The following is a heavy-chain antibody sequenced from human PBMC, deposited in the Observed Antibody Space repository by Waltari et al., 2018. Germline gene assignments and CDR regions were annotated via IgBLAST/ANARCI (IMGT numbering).Heavy chain of an antibody. Sequence: VQLVESGGGLVQPGGSLRLSCAASGFTFSSYSMNWVRQAPGKGLEWIGSIYHSGSTYYNPSLKSRVTISVDTSKNQFSLKLSSVTAADTAVYYCARGYSSSEGAEYFQHWGQGTLVTVSS. CDR2: IYHSGST. V-gene: IGHV4-38-2*01. CDR1: GFTFSSYS. D-gene: IGHD6-13*01. CDR3: ARGYSSSEGAEYFQH. J-gene: IGHJ1*01.